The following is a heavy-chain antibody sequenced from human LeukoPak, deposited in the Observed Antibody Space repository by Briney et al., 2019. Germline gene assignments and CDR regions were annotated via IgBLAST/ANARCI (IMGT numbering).Heavy chain of an antibody. J-gene: IGHJ4*02. CDR1: GGSISSGGYY. V-gene: IGHV4-31*03. CDR2: IYYSGST. CDR3: ARALSMIDTSPNHFDY. Sequence: NPSETLSLTCTVSGGSISSGGYYWSWIRQHPGKGLEWIGYIYYSGSTYYNPSLKSRVTISVDTSKNQFSLKLSSVTAADTAVYYCARALSMIDTSPNHFDYWGQGTLVTVSS. D-gene: IGHD3-22*01.